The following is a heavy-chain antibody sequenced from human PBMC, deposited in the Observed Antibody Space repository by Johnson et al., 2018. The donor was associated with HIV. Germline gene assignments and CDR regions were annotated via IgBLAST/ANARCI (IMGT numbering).Heavy chain of an antibody. CDR1: GFTVSSNY. CDR3: ARDPAAAALRAFDI. V-gene: IGHV3-53*01. J-gene: IGHJ3*02. Sequence: VQLVESGGGLIQPGGSLRLSCAASGFTVSSNYMSWVRQAPGKGLEWVSVIYSSGSTYYADSVKGRFTIPRDNSKNTLYLQMNTLRAEDTAVYYCARDPAAAALRAFDIWGQGTMVTVSS. D-gene: IGHD6-13*01. CDR2: IYSSGST.